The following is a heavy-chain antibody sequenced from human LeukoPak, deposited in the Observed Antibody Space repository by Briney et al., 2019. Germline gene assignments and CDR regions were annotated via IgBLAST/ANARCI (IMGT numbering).Heavy chain of an antibody. Sequence: PSETLSLTCTVSGGSISSYYWSWIRQPPGKELEWIGYLYYSESTNYNPSFKSRVTMSVDTSKNQFSLKLNSMTAADTAVYLCARGRYNDYGFDYWGQGTLVTVSS. V-gene: IGHV4-59*01. CDR3: ARGRYNDYGFDY. CDR1: GGSISSYY. D-gene: IGHD4-17*01. CDR2: LYYSEST. J-gene: IGHJ4*02.